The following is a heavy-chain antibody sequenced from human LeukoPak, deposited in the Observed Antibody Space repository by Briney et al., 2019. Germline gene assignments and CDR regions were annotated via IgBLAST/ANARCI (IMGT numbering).Heavy chain of an antibody. CDR3: ARRTSSYYYYGMDV. CDR1: GGSFSGYY. CDR2: INHSGST. J-gene: IGHJ6*02. D-gene: IGHD1/OR15-1a*01. V-gene: IGHV4-34*01. Sequence: SETLSLTCAVYGGSFSGYYWSWIRQPPGKGLEWIGEINHSGSTNYNPSLKSRVTISVDTSKNQFSLKLSSVTAADTAVYYCARRTSSYYYYGMDVWGQGTTVTASS.